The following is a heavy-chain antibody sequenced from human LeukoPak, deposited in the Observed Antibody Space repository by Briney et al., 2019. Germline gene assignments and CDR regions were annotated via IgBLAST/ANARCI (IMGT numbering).Heavy chain of an antibody. V-gene: IGHV1-8*01. Sequence: ASVKVSCKASGYSFTSYDVNWVRQATGQGLEWMGWMNPNSGHTGYAQKFQGRVTMTRNTSTSTAYMEVSSLRSEDTAVYYCARGGTRGYNYGYGTYYYYMDVWGKGTTVTVSS. J-gene: IGHJ6*03. CDR1: GYSFTSYD. CDR2: MNPNSGHT. CDR3: ARGGTRGYNYGYGTYYYYMDV. D-gene: IGHD5-18*01.